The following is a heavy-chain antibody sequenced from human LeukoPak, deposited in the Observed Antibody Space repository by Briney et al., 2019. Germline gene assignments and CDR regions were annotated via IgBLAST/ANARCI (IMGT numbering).Heavy chain of an antibody. CDR1: GFTFSSYE. J-gene: IGHJ4*02. V-gene: IGHV3-48*03. D-gene: IGHD5-24*01. CDR2: ISATGNTI. Sequence: AGGSLRLSCAASGFTFSSYEMNWVRQAPGKGLEWVSYISATGNTIFYADSVKGRFTISRDNAKNSLFLQMNSLRAEDTAVYFCARVRGGYYFDFWGQGTLVTVSS. CDR3: ARVRGGYYFDF.